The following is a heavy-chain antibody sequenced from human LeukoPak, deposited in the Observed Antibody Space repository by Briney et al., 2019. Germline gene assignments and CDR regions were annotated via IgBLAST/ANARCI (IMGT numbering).Heavy chain of an antibody. CDR3: ASHVGGFCGSTTCQLQLEFDR. V-gene: IGHV4-39*01. D-gene: IGHD2-2*01. J-gene: IGHJ4*02. CDR2: IYYSGST. CDR1: GVSISSSSYY. Sequence: SETLSLTCTVSGVSISSSSYYWGWIRQPPGKGLEWIGSIYYSGSTYYNPSLKSRVTISVDTSKNQFSLKLSSVTAADTAVYYCASHVGGFCGSTTCQLQLEFDRWGQGTLVTASS.